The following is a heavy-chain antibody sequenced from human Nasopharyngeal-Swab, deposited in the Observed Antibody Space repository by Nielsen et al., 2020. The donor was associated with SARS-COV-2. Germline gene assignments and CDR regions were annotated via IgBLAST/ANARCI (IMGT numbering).Heavy chain of an antibody. V-gene: IGHV5-10-1*01. CDR3: ARINALGEETGRVDY. Sequence: GESLKISCKGSGYSFTSYWISWVRQMPGKGLEWMGRIDPSDSYTNYSPSFQGHVTISADKSISTAYLQWSSLKASDTATYYCARINALGEETGRVDYWGQGTLDTVSS. D-gene: IGHD3-10*01. CDR1: GYSFTSYW. J-gene: IGHJ4*02. CDR2: IDPSDSYT.